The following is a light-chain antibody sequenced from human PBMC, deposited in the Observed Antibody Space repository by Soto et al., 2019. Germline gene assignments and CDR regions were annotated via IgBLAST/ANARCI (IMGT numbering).Light chain of an antibody. CDR3: QHHNNWFSWT. Sequence: EIVLTQSPATLSLSPGERATLSCRASQSVSNYLAWYQQGPGQAPRLLIYDTSSRATGIPARFRGSGSGTDFTLTISSLEPEDFAVYYCQHHNNWFSWTFGQGTKVDIK. J-gene: IGKJ1*01. CDR2: DTS. CDR1: QSVSNY. V-gene: IGKV3-11*01.